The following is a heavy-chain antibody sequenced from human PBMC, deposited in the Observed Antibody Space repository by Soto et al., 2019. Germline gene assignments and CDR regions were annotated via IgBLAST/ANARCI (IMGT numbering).Heavy chain of an antibody. CDR3: TPVYDYRSVFC. J-gene: IGHJ4*02. D-gene: IGHD3-3*01. V-gene: IGHV3-15*01. CDR1: RITLSNGW. CDR2: IKRKTDAGTT. Sequence: WGTLRLSWSPSRITLSNGWMSWVRQAPGKGLECVGCIKRKTDAGTTDYAAPVKCIFTIPRDDSKYTLHLQMNSLKTEDTAVYYCTPVYDYRSVFCRGQGTMV.